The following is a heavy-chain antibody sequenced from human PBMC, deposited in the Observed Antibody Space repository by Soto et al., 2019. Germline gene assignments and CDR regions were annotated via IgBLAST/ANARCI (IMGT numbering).Heavy chain of an antibody. CDR1: GGSISSYY. J-gene: IGHJ6*03. Sequence: SETLSLTCTVSGGSISSYYWSWIRQPPGKGLEWIGYIYYSGSTNYNPSLKSRVTISVDTSKNQFSLKLSSVTAADTAVYYCASFSLAAPGDYKDYMAVWGRGTTVPVSS. D-gene: IGHD6-13*01. CDR2: IYYSGST. V-gene: IGHV4-59*08. CDR3: ASFSLAAPGDYKDYMAV.